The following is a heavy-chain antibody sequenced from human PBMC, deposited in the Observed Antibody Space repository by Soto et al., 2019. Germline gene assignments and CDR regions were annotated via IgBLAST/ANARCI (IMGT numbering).Heavy chain of an antibody. V-gene: IGHV4-34*01. D-gene: IGHD6-19*01. J-gene: IGHJ4*02. CDR2: INHSGST. CDR3: ARGYPIYSSGWYRPFDY. Sequence: LSLTCAVYGGSFRGYYWIWIRQPPGKGLEWIGEINHSGSTNYNPSLKSRVTISVDTSKNQFSLKLSSVTAADTAVYYCARGYPIYSSGWYRPFDYWGQGTLVTVSS. CDR1: GGSFRGYY.